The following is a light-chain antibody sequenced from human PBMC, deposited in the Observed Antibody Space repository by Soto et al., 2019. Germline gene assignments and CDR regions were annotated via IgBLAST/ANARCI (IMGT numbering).Light chain of an antibody. CDR1: QSVSSY. CDR3: QQRSNWPPLT. J-gene: IGKJ4*01. Sequence: EIVLTQSPDTLSLSLGERATLSCRASQSVSSYLAWYQQKPGQAPRLLIYDASNRATGIPARFSGSGSGTDFTLTISSLEPEDFAVYYCQQRSNWPPLTFGGGTKVEIK. V-gene: IGKV3-11*01. CDR2: DAS.